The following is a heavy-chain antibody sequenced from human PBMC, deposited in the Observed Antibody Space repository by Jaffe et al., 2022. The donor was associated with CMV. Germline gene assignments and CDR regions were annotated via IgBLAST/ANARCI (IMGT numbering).Heavy chain of an antibody. CDR3: ARDSGEGYYYYYGMDV. Sequence: QVQLVQSGAEVKKPGASVKVSCKASGYTFTSYYMHWVRQAPGQGLEWMGIINPSGGSTSYAQKFQGRVTMTRDTSTSTVYMELSSLRSEDTAVYYCARDSGEGYYYYYGMDVWGQGTTVTVSS. CDR1: GYTFTSYY. J-gene: IGHJ6*02. CDR2: INPSGGST. V-gene: IGHV1-46*01. D-gene: IGHD4-17*01.